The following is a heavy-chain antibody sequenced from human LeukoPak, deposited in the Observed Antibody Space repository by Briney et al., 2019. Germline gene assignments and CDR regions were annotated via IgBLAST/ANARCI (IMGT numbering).Heavy chain of an antibody. CDR3: ARQKWEQQGRDYYFNGLDV. CDR1: GGSISSTTSY. Sequence: PSETLSLTCTVSGGSISSTTSYWGWIRQPPGEGLEWIGSFYYRGSTYYIPSFTSRVTMSVDRSRNQFSLKLTSVTAADTAVYYCARQKWEQQGRDYYFNGLDVWGPGTTVIVSS. J-gene: IGHJ6*02. V-gene: IGHV4-39*07. D-gene: IGHD1/OR15-1a*01. CDR2: FYYRGST.